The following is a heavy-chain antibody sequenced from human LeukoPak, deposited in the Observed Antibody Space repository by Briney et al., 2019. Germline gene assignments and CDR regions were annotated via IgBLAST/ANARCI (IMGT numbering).Heavy chain of an antibody. CDR1: GGSISSSSYY. V-gene: IGHV4-39*01. Sequence: SETLSLTCTVSGGSISSSSYYRGWIRQPPGKGLEWIGSIYYSGSTHYNPSLKSRVTISVDTSKNQFSLRLSSVTAADTAVYYCASSIAARQWYFDYWGQGTLVTVSS. CDR2: IYYSGST. J-gene: IGHJ4*02. CDR3: ASSIAARQWYFDY. D-gene: IGHD6-6*01.